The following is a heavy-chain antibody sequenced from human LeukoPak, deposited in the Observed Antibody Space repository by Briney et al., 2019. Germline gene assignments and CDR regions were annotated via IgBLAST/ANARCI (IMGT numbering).Heavy chain of an antibody. V-gene: IGHV4-39*01. Sequence: SETLSLTCTVSGGSISSSSYYWGWIRQPPGKGLEWIGSIYYSGSTYYNPSLKSRVTISVDTSKNQFSLKLSSVTAADTAVYYCARRPPASLWRYFDTDAFDIWGQGTMVTVSS. J-gene: IGHJ3*02. CDR2: IYYSGST. D-gene: IGHD3-9*01. CDR3: ARRPPASLWRYFDTDAFDI. CDR1: GGSISSSSYY.